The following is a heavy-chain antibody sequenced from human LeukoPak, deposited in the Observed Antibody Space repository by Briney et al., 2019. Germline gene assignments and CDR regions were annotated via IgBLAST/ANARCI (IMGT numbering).Heavy chain of an antibody. D-gene: IGHD2-21*02. V-gene: IGHV4-34*01. CDR3: ARGHPCAGGGDCYLGN. Sequence: SETLSLTCAVYGGSFSGYYWSWIRQPPGRALEWIGEINHSGSTNYNPSLKSRVTISVDTSKNQFSLKLSSVTAADTAVYYCARGHPCAGGGDCYLGNWGQGTLVTVSS. CDR2: INHSGST. J-gene: IGHJ4*02. CDR1: GGSFSGYY.